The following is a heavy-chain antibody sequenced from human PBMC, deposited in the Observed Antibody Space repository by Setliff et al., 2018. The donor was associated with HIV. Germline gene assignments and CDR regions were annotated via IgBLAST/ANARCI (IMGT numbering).Heavy chain of an antibody. CDR1: GGSYSSYH. CDR2: IYASGST. CDR3: ARVGASGVLSTMDYYYYMDV. D-gene: IGHD3-10*01. Sequence: PSETLSLTCTVPGGSYSSYHWSWIRHRAGKGLEWIGHIYASGSTKYNPSLESRVTMSVDTSRTQFSLKLRSVTAADTAVYYCARVGASGVLSTMDYYYYMDVWGKGTTVTVSS. J-gene: IGHJ6*03. V-gene: IGHV4-4*07.